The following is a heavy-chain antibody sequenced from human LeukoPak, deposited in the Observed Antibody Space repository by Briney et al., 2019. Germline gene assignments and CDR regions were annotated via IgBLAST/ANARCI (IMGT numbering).Heavy chain of an antibody. D-gene: IGHD4-17*01. V-gene: IGHV4-59*01. J-gene: IGHJ4*02. CDR1: GASISSDY. CDR2: IYYSGST. CDR3: ARMRTTALSHFDY. Sequence: SETLSLTCTVSGASISSDYWSWIRQPPGKVLEWSGYIYYSGSTNYNPSLKSRVTISIDSSKNQFSLKLSSVTAADTAVYYCARMRTTALSHFDYWGQGILVTVSS.